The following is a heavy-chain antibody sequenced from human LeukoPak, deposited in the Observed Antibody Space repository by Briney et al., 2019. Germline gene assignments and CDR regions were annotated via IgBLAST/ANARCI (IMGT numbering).Heavy chain of an antibody. Sequence: SETLSLTCTVSGGSLSSGSYYWSWLRQPAGKRLEYIGRIYTGGSTNYNPSLKRRVTISLDTSKNPFSLKVSSVTAADTAVYYCAREPGTFDYPYMDVWGKGTTVTISS. CDR3: AREPGTFDYPYMDV. CDR1: GGSLSSGSYY. CDR2: IYTGGST. J-gene: IGHJ6*03. V-gene: IGHV4-61*02. D-gene: IGHD3-16*01.